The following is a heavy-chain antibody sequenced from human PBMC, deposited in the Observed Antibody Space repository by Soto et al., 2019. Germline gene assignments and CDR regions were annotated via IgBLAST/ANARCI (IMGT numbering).Heavy chain of an antibody. D-gene: IGHD6-19*01. CDR1: GFTFSNYP. V-gene: IGHV3-23*01. Sequence: GSLRLSCAASGFTFSNYPMNWVRQAPGKGLEWVSGITSGGNTYYADSVKGRLTISRDNSKNTLYLQVNSLRAEDTALYYCAKKTDSSGWDYWGQGTLVTVSS. CDR3: AKKTDSSGWDY. J-gene: IGHJ4*02. CDR2: ITSGGNT.